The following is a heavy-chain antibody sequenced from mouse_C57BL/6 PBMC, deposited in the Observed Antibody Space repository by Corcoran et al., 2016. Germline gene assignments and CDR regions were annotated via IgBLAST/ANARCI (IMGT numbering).Heavy chain of an antibody. J-gene: IGHJ3*01. V-gene: IGHV1-26*01. D-gene: IGHD3-2*02. CDR3: ARWDSNARLAY. CDR2: INPNNGGT. CDR1: GYTFTSYY. Sequence: EVHLQQSGPELVKPGASVKISCKASGYTFTSYYMHWVKQNHGKSLAWIGDINPNNGGTSYNQKFKGKATLTVYKSSSTAYMELRSLTSEDSAVYYCARWDSNARLAYWGQGTLVTVSS.